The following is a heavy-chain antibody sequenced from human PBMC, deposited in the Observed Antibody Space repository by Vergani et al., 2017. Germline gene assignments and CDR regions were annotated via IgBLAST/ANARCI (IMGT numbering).Heavy chain of an antibody. J-gene: IGHJ4*02. CDR3: ARGSRAAGYSGPDS. V-gene: IGHV4-34*02. CDR1: GESFSSFY. CDR2: INNDGHT. Sequence: QVQLQQWGAGVVKPSGTLSLTCAVFGESFSSFYWSWIRQPPGKGLEWIGEINNDGHTNYNPSLESRVTVSRDTAKNQFSLTLSSVNATDTAVYYCARGSRAAGYSGPDSWGQGTRVTVSS. D-gene: IGHD6-13*01.